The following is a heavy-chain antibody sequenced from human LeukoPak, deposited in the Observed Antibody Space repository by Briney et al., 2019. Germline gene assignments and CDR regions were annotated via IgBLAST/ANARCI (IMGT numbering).Heavy chain of an antibody. J-gene: IGHJ3*01. V-gene: IGHV4-34*01. CDR1: GGSFRDYY. CDR3: AKAPYLSSGS. Sequence: SDTLSPTCAVYGGSFRDYYWSWIRQPPGKGLEWIGEINHSGSANYNPSLKSRVTISLDTSKNQFSLKLTSVTAADTAVYYCAKAPYLSSGSWGQGILVAVSS. CDR2: INHSGSA. D-gene: IGHD3-22*01.